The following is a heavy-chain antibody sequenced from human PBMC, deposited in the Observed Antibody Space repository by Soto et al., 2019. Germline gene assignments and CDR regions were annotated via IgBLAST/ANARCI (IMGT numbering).Heavy chain of an antibody. J-gene: IGHJ4*02. CDR2: IVVGSGNT. Sequence: SVKVSCKASGFTFTSSAVQWVRQALGQRLEWIGWIVVGSGNTNYAQKFQERVTITRDMSTSTAYMELSSLRSEDTAVYYCAVHYYDSSGYYADYWGQGPGVTVYS. CDR1: GFTFTSSA. D-gene: IGHD3-22*01. V-gene: IGHV1-58*01. CDR3: AVHYYDSSGYYADY.